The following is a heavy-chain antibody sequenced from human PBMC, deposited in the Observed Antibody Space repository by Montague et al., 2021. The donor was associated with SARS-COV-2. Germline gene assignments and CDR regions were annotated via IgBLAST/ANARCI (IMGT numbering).Heavy chain of an antibody. CDR3: ARDDSRYSGNYYRFDY. D-gene: IGHD1-26*01. J-gene: IGHJ4*02. Sequence: SLRLSCAASGFTFSSYEMNWVRQAPGKGLEWVSYISSSGSNIYYADSVKGRFTISRDNAKNSLYLQMNSLRAEDTAVYYCARDDSRYSGNYYRFDYWGQGTMVTVSS. V-gene: IGHV3-48*03. CDR1: GFTFSSYE. CDR2: ISSSGSNI.